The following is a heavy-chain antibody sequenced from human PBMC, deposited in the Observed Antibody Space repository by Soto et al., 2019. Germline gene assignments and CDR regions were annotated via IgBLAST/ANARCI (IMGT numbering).Heavy chain of an antibody. D-gene: IGHD2-15*01. V-gene: IGHV4-34*01. CDR2: INHSGST. J-gene: IGHJ6*03. CDR3: ARVEGGYCSGGSCRTLYYYYCYYMDV. Sequence: SETLSLTCAVYGGSFSGYYWSWIRQPPGKGLEWIGEINHSGSTNYNPSLKSRVTISVDTSKNQFSLKLSSVTAADTAVYYCARVEGGYCSGGSCRTLYYYYCYYMDVWGKGTTVTVSS. CDR1: GGSFSGYY.